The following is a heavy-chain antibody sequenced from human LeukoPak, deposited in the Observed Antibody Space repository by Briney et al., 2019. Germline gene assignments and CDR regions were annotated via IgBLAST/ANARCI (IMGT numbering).Heavy chain of an antibody. D-gene: IGHD3-22*01. V-gene: IGHV4-39*07. CDR3: ARWSLRYYDSSGSRRGT. CDR2: IYYSGST. Sequence: PSETLSLTCTVSGGSISSSSYYWGWIRQPPGKGLEWIGSIYYSGSTYYNPSLKSRVTISVDTSKNQFSLKLSSVTAADTAVYYCARWSLRYYDSSGSRRGTWGQGTLVTVSS. J-gene: IGHJ5*02. CDR1: GGSISSSSYY.